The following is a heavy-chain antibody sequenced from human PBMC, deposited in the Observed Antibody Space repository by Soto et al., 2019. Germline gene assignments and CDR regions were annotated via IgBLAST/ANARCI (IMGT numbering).Heavy chain of an antibody. CDR1: GFTFSSYS. V-gene: IGHV3-74*01. J-gene: IGHJ4*02. Sequence: EVQLVESGGGLIQPGGSLGLSCAASGFTFSSYSMHWVRQAPGKGLVWVSLINSGGSTTNYADSVRGRFTISRDNAKNTLYLQMNSLRAEDTAVYFCARTGGKNNFDYWGQGTLVTVSS. CDR2: INSGGSTT. CDR3: ARTGGKNNFDY.